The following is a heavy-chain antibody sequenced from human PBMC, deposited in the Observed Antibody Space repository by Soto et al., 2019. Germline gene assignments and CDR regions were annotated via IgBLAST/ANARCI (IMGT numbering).Heavy chain of an antibody. V-gene: IGHV4-30-4*01. CDR3: ARSRHSGSYFFDY. Sequence: PSETLSLTCTVSGGSIGSGDYYWSWIRQPPGKGLEWIAYIHNTGSPYYNLSLKSRLTVSIDTSNNQFSLRLSSVTAADTAVYYCARSRHSGSYFFDYWGQGILVTVSS. D-gene: IGHD1-26*01. CDR1: GGSIGSGDYY. J-gene: IGHJ4*02. CDR2: IHNTGSP.